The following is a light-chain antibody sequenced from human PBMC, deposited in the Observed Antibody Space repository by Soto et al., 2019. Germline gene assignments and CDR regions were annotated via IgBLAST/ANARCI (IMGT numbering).Light chain of an antibody. J-gene: IGLJ2*01. V-gene: IGLV4-69*01. CDR3: QTWDTGIVV. CDR2: LNSDGSH. Sequence: QPVLTQSPSASASLGASVKLTCTQSSGHSRYVIAWHQQQPEKGPRYLMKLNSDGSHNKGDGISDRFSGSSSGAERYLTISSLQSEDEADYYCQTWDTGIVVFGGGTKVTVL. CDR1: SGHSRYV.